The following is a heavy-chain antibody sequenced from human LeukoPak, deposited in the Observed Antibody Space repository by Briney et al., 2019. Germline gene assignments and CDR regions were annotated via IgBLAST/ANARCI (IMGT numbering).Heavy chain of an antibody. V-gene: IGHV3-15*01. CDR2: IKSKTDGGTT. Sequence: GGSLRLSCAASGFTFNNAWMSWVRQAPGKGLEWVGRIKSKTDGGTTDYAAPVKGRFTISREDSKNTLNLQMNSLKTEDTAVYYCTTVTSGSGTYHKYYFDYWGQGTLVTVSS. D-gene: IGHD3-10*01. CDR3: TTVTSGSGTYHKYYFDY. J-gene: IGHJ4*02. CDR1: GFTFNNAW.